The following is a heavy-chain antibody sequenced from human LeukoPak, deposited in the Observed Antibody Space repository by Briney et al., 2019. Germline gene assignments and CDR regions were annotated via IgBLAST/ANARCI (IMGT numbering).Heavy chain of an antibody. J-gene: IGHJ4*02. CDR2: INPNSGGT. V-gene: IGHV1-2*02. D-gene: IGHD3-16*01. CDR3: ARYCDVARCLPFDY. Sequence: ASVKVSCKASGYTVTGYYLHWVRQAPGQGLEWMGWINPNSGGTNYAQKFQGRVTMTRDTSISTAYMELSSLRSDDTAVYYCARYCDVARCLPFDYWGQGSPVTVSS. CDR1: GYTVTGYY.